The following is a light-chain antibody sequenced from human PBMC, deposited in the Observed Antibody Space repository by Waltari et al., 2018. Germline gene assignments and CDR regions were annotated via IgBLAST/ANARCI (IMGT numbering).Light chain of an antibody. CDR1: SGSLSTTSY. CDR2: KAN. CDR3: ALYMGSVIWV. V-gene: IGLV8-61*01. Sequence: QTVVTQEPSLSVSPGGTVTLTCALSSGSLSTTSYATWYQQTPGQAPRTPVYKANARSSGVPDRFSGAILGNTAALTITGAQADEESDYYCALYMGSVIWVFGGGTRLTIL. J-gene: IGLJ3*02.